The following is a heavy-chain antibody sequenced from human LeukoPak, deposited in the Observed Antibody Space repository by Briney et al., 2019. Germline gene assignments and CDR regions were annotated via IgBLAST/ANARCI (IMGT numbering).Heavy chain of an antibody. V-gene: IGHV3-9*01. Sequence: GGSLRLSCAASGFTFDDYAMPWVRQAPGKGLEWVSGISWNSGSIGYADSVKGRFTISRNNAKNSLYLQMNSLRAEDTALYYCAKASGSSSWYVFGYWGQGTLVTVSS. CDR2: ISWNSGSI. CDR1: GFTFDDYA. J-gene: IGHJ4*02. D-gene: IGHD6-13*01. CDR3: AKASGSSSWYVFGY.